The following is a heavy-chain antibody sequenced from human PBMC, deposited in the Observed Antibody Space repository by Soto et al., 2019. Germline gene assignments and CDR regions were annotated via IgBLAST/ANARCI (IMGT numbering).Heavy chain of an antibody. CDR1: GYTFTTSG. V-gene: IGHV1-18*01. CDR3: ARQGSWPYYYYGLDV. CDR2: ISTYNGDT. J-gene: IGHJ6*02. D-gene: IGHD1-26*01. Sequence: QVQLVQSGPEVRKPGASVKVSCEASGYTFTTSGISWVRQVPGQGLEWMGWISTYNGDTNSAQNFQGRGLMTADTSTGTAYMELMSLKSDDTAVYYCARQGSWPYYYYGLDVWGQGTTVTVSS.